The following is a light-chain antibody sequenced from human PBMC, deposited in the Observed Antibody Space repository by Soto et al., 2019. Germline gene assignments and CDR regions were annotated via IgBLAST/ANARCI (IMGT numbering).Light chain of an antibody. Sequence: AIRMTQSPSSFSASTGDRVTITCRASPGISSYLAWYQQKPGKAPKLLIYAASTLQSGVPSRFSGSGSGTDFTLTISCLQSEDFATYYGQQYYSYPWTCGQGTKVEIK. CDR2: AAS. J-gene: IGKJ1*01. CDR1: PGISSY. V-gene: IGKV1-8*01. CDR3: QQYYSYPWT.